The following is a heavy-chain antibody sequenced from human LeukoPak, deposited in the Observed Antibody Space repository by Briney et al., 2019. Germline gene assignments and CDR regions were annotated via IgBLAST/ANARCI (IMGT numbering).Heavy chain of an antibody. CDR1: GYTFTGYY. CDR3: ARRADYGDYGGWFDP. J-gene: IGHJ5*02. Sequence: ASVKVSCKASGYTFTGYYMHWVRQAPGQGLEWMGWINPNSGGTNYAQKFQGRATMTRDTSISTAYMELSRLRSDDTAVYYCARRADYGDYGGWFDPWGQGTLVTVSS. V-gene: IGHV1-2*02. D-gene: IGHD4-17*01. CDR2: INPNSGGT.